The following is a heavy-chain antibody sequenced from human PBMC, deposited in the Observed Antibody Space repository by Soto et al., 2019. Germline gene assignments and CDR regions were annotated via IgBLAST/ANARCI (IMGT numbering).Heavy chain of an antibody. CDR1: GGPISSSSYY. Sequence: SETLSLTCTVSGGPISSSSYYWGWIRQPPGKGLEWIGCIYYSGYTNYNPSLKSRVTISVDTSKNQFSLKLNSVTAADTAVYYCARHNYGSGSTYFAYWGQGTLVTGSS. CDR2: IYYSGYT. V-gene: IGHV4-39*01. CDR3: ARHNYGSGSTYFAY. D-gene: IGHD3-10*01. J-gene: IGHJ4*02.